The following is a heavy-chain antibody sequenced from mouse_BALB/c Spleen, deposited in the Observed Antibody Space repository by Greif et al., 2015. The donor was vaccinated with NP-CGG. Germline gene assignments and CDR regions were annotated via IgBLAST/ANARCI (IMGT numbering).Heavy chain of an antibody. D-gene: IGHD5-5*01. V-gene: IGHV14-3*02. CDR2: IDPANGNT. J-gene: IGHJ4*01. Sequence: VQLQQSGAELVKPGASVKLSCTASGFNIKDTYMHWVKQRPEQGLEWIGRIDPANGNTKYDPKFQGKATITADTSSNTAYPQLSSLTSEDTAVYYCARRDYPYAMDYWGQGTSVTVSS. CDR3: ARRDYPYAMDY. CDR1: GFNIKDTY.